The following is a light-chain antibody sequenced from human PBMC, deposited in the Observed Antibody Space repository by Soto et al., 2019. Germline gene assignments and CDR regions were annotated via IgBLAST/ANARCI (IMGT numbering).Light chain of an antibody. CDR3: QQYNNWPLT. CDR1: QTVRDN. CDR2: GAT. J-gene: IGKJ4*01. Sequence: EGVMTQSPATLPVSPWEKATLSCRASQTVRDNLGWYQQKPGQPPRLLIYGATTRATGIPARFSGSGSGTEFTLTISSLQSEDFAVYYCQQYNNWPLTFGGGTKVDIK. V-gene: IGKV3D-15*01.